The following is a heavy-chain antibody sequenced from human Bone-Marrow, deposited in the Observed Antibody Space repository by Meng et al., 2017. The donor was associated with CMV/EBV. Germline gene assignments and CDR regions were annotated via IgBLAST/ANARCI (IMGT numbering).Heavy chain of an antibody. J-gene: IGHJ6*02. D-gene: IGHD3-3*01. CDR3: ARAAPYYDFWSGLSLGMDV. CDR1: GFTFSRYG. CDR2: IKQDGSEK. Sequence: GGSLRLSCAASGFTFSRYGMHWVRQAPGKGLEWVANIKQDGSEKYYVDSVKGRFTISRDNAKNSLYLQMNSLRAEDTAVYYCARAAPYYDFWSGLSLGMDVWGQGTTVTVSS. V-gene: IGHV3-7*01.